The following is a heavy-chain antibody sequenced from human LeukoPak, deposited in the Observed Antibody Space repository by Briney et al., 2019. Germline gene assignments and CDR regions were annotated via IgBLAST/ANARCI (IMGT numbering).Heavy chain of an antibody. CDR1: GGSFSGYY. CDR2: INHSGST. J-gene: IGHJ4*02. V-gene: IGHV4-34*01. Sequence: PSETLSLTCAVYGGSFSGYYWSWIRQPPGKGLEWIGEINHSGSTNYNPSLKSRVTISVDTSKNQFSLKLSSVTAADTAVYYCARLTYYESLQWPGGYWGQGTLVTVSS. D-gene: IGHD1-26*01. CDR3: ARLTYYESLQWPGGY.